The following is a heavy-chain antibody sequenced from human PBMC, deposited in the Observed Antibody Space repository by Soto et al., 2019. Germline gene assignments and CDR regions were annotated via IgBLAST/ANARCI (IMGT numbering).Heavy chain of an antibody. J-gene: IGHJ3*02. CDR2: INHSGST. Sequence: SETLSLTCAVYGGSFSGYYWSWIRQPPGKGLEWIGEINHSGSTNYNPSLKSRVIISVDTSKNQFSLKLSSVTAADTAVYYCARVVVGWLVVRDAFDIWGQGTMVTVSS. D-gene: IGHD6-19*01. CDR3: ARVVVGWLVVRDAFDI. CDR1: GGSFSGYY. V-gene: IGHV4-34*01.